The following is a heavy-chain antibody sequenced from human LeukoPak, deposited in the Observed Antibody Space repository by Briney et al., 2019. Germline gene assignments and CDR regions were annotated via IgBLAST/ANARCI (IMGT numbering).Heavy chain of an antibody. V-gene: IGHV3-48*02. CDR1: GFPFGDYV. CDR2: INHNAEMI. D-gene: IGHD3-9*01. J-gene: IGHJ4*01. CDR3: ARDHDWAFDL. Sequence: GGSLRLSCEASGFPFGDYVMSWVRQAPGKGLEWIAYINHNAEMIFYPDFVKGRFTISRDNAKNSLYLQMNALRYEDTAIYYCARDHDWAFDLWGQGTLVTVSS.